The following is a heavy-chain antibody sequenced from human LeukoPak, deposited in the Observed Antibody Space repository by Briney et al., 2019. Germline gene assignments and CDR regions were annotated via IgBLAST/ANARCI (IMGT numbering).Heavy chain of an antibody. J-gene: IGHJ6*03. CDR3: TTDFWSGYAYYYYMDV. D-gene: IGHD3-3*01. CDR1: GFTFSNAW. V-gene: IGHV3-15*01. Sequence: GGSLRLSCAASGFTFSNAWMSWVRQAPRKGLEWVGRIKSKTDGGTTDYAAPVKGRFTISRDDSKNTLYLQMNSLKTEDTAVYYCTTDFWSGYAYYYYMDVWGKGTTVTVSS. CDR2: IKSKTDGGTT.